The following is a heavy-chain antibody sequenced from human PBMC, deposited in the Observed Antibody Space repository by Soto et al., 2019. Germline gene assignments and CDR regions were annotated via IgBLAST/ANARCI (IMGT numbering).Heavy chain of an antibody. D-gene: IGHD3-10*02. J-gene: IGHJ6*03. CDR3: ARLFGAAAGSYYYYYMDV. CDR2: IIPILGIA. CDR1: GGTFSSYT. V-gene: IGHV1-69*02. Sequence: ASVKVSCKASGGTFSSYTISWARQAPGQGLEWMGRIIPILGIANYAQKFQGRVTITADKSTSTAYMELSSLRSEDTAVYYCARLFGAAAGSYYYYYMDVWAKGTTVNVSS.